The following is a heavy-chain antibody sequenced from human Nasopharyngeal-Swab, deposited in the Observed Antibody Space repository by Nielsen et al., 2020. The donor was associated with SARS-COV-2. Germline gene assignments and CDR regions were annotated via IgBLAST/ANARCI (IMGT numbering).Heavy chain of an antibody. CDR3: AKDREYYDFWSGYSPLPIFDY. CDR2: IYSGGSST. D-gene: IGHD3-3*01. V-gene: IGHV3-23*03. Sequence: GGSLRLSCAASGFTFSSYAMSWVRQDPGKGLEWVSVIYSGGSSTYYADSVKGRFTISRDNSKNTLYLQMNSLRAEDTAVYYCAKDREYYDFWSGYSPLPIFDYWGQGTLVTVSS. CDR1: GFTFSSYA. J-gene: IGHJ4*02.